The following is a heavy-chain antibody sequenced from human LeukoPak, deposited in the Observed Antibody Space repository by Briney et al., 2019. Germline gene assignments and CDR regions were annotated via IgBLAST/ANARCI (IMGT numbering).Heavy chain of an antibody. J-gene: IGHJ3*02. CDR1: GGTFSSYA. CDR3: ARDHNYRGGSYPDAFDI. CDR2: IIPIFGTA. D-gene: IGHD1-26*01. Sequence: SVKVSCKASGGTFSSYAISWVRQAPGQGLEWMGGIIPIFGTANYAQKFQGRVTMTTDTSTSTAYMELRSLRSDDTAVYYCARDHNYRGGSYPDAFDIWGQGTMVTVSS. V-gene: IGHV1-69*05.